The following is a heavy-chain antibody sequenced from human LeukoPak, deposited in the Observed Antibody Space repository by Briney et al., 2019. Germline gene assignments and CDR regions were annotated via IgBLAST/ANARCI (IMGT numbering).Heavy chain of an antibody. CDR3: ARDSTYWYDSGSSGPHYFDY. J-gene: IGHJ4*02. CDR2: ISSDGSKT. D-gene: IGHD3-10*01. V-gene: IGHV3-30*16. Sequence: PGGSPRLSCAAPGFIFSNYAMHWVRQAPGKGLEWVALISSDGSKTYHADSVKGRFSISRDNSKNTLYLQLNSLRAEDTSVYYCARDSTYWYDSGSSGPHYFDYWGQGTLVTVSS. CDR1: GFIFSNYA.